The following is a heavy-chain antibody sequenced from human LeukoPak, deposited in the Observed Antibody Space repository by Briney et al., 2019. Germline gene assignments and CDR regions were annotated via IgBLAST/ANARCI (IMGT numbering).Heavy chain of an antibody. J-gene: IGHJ5*02. V-gene: IGHV4-30-4*08. D-gene: IGHD3-10*02. CDR2: IYYSGSS. Sequence: SETLSLTCTVSGSSIRSGDNYWSWIRQPPGKGLEWIGYIYYSGSSYYNPSLKSQITLSVDLSKNQFSLKMTSVTAADTAVYYCARMSGGMFNPVWFDXXGPGTLVTVSS. CDR1: GSSIRSGDNY. CDR3: ARMSGGMFNPVWFDX.